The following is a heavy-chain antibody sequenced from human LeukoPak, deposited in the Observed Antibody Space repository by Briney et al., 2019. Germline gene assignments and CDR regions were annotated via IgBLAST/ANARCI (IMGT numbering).Heavy chain of an antibody. J-gene: IGHJ2*01. D-gene: IGHD5-24*01. V-gene: IGHV4-4*02. Sequence: SGTLSLTCDVSGGSISSSHWWTWVRQPPGKGLEWIGEIYHRGSTDYNPSLKSRVTISLDTSKDQFSLKLTSVTAADTAVYYCARDQMTRSWYFDLWGRGTLATVSS. CDR1: GGSISSSHW. CDR2: IYHRGST. CDR3: ARDQMTRSWYFDL.